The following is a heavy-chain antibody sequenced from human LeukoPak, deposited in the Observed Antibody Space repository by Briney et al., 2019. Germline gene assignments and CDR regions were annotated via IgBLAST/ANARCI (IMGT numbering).Heavy chain of an antibody. Sequence: GGSLRLSCAASGFTFSSYGMHWVRQVPGKGLEWVAVIWYDGSNKYYADSVKGRFTISRDNANNSLYLQMNSLRAEDTAVYYCARRTPGYCSGGSCYGFQHWGQGTLVTVSS. CDR1: GFTFSSYG. J-gene: IGHJ1*01. D-gene: IGHD2-15*01. V-gene: IGHV3-33*01. CDR2: IWYDGSNK. CDR3: ARRTPGYCSGGSCYGFQH.